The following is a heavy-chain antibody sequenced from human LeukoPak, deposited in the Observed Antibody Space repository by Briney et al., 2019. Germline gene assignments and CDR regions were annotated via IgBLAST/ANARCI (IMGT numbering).Heavy chain of an antibody. V-gene: IGHV4-61*05. Sequence: PSETLSLTCTVSSDSIYSSNYYWGWIRQPPGKGLEWIGYIYYSGSTNYNPSLKSRVTISVDTSKNQFSLKLSSVTAADTAVYYCARGGSYNYFDYWGQGTLVTVSS. CDR3: ARGGSYNYFDY. D-gene: IGHD1-26*01. CDR1: SDSIYSSNYY. J-gene: IGHJ4*02. CDR2: IYYSGST.